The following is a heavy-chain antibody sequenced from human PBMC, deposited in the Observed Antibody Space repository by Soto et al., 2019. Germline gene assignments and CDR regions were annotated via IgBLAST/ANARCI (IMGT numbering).Heavy chain of an antibody. V-gene: IGHV1-18*04. CDR2: ISAYNGNT. Sequence: ASVKVSCKASGYTFTSSGISWVRQAPGQGLEWMGWISAYNGNTNYAQTLQGRVTMTTDASTSPAYMELRSLRSDATAVYYCARPYEMGATGGMDVGGQGTTVTVSS. J-gene: IGHJ6*02. CDR1: GYTFTSSG. D-gene: IGHD1-26*01. CDR3: ARPYEMGATGGMDV.